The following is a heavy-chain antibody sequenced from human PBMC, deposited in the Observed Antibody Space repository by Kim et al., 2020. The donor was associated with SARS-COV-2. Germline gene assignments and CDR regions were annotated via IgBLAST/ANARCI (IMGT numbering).Heavy chain of an antibody. D-gene: IGHD6-19*01. Sequence: ASVKVSCKVSGYTLIELSMHWVRQAPGKGLEWMGAFDPEDGKTIYAQKFQGRVTMTEDTSTDTAYMELSSLRSEDTAVYYCATGVAVAGTPVDYSYYYGMDVWGQGTTVTVSS. CDR2: FDPEDGKT. CDR3: ATGVAVAGTPVDYSYYYGMDV. CDR1: GYTLIELS. V-gene: IGHV1-24*01. J-gene: IGHJ6*02.